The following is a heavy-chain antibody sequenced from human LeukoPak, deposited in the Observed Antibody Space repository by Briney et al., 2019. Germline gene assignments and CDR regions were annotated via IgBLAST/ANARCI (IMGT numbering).Heavy chain of an antibody. V-gene: IGHV3-30*18. J-gene: IGHJ3*01. CDR2: ISYDGSNK. Sequence: GGSLRLSCAASGFTFSSYGMHWVRQAPGKGLEWVAVISYDGSNKYYADSVKGRFTISRDNSKNTLYVQMNSLRAEDTAVYYCAKPQYTTDAFDVWGQGTMVTVSS. CDR3: AKPQYTTDAFDV. D-gene: IGHD2-2*02. CDR1: GFTFSSYG.